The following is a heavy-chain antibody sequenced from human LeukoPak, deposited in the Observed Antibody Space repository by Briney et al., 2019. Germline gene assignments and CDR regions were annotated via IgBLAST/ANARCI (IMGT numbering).Heavy chain of an antibody. CDR2: INTNSGNS. CDR3: ARVPFVVMGVTGNWFDP. Sequence: GASVKVSCKASGYTFTNYAMNWVRQAPGQGLEWMGWINTNSGNSTYAQGFTGRFVFSLDTSVSTAYLQIRSLKADDTAVYYCARVPFVVMGVTGNWFDPWGQGTLVTVSS. V-gene: IGHV7-4-1*02. J-gene: IGHJ5*02. D-gene: IGHD2-8*01. CDR1: GYTFTNYA.